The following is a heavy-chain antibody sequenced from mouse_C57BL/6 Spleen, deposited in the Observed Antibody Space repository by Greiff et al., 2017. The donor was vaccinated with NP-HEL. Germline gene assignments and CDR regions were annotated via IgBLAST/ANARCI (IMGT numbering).Heavy chain of an antibody. Sequence: VHVKQSGPELVKPGASVKIPCKASGYTFTDYNMDWVKQSHGKSLEWIGDINPNNGGTIYNQKFKGKATLTVDKSSSTAYMELRSLTSEDTAVYYCARGSSPRDYFDYWGQGTTLTVSS. CDR2: INPNNGGT. J-gene: IGHJ2*01. V-gene: IGHV1-18*01. D-gene: IGHD1-1*01. CDR3: ARGSSPRDYFDY. CDR1: GYTFTDYN.